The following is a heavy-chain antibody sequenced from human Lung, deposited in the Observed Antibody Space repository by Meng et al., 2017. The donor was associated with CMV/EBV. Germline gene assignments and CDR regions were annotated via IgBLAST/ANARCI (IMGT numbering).Heavy chain of an antibody. CDR3: ARDRRETYYYDFWSGYYPYYYYYGRDV. D-gene: IGHD3-3*01. V-gene: IGHV3-48*03. J-gene: IGHJ6*04. CDR2: ISSSGSTI. Sequence: GGFLRLXGAASGFTSRSYEWNGVRKAPGKGLEWVSYISSSGSTIYYADSVKGRFTISRDNAKNSLYLQMNSLRAEDTAVYYCARDRRETYYYDFWSGYYPYYYYYGRDVWGKGTXVNVSS. CDR1: GFTSRSYE.